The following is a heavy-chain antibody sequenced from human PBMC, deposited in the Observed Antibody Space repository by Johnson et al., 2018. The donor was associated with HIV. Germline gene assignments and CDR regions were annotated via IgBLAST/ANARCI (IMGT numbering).Heavy chain of an antibody. V-gene: IGHV3-30*03. J-gene: IGHJ3*02. CDR2: ISYDGDNV. Sequence: QMLLVESGGGVVQPGRSLRLSCAAFGFTFSNYGVHWVRQAPGKGLEWVAVISYDGDNVYYADSVKGRFTISRENAKNSLFLQMNSLRAEDTALYYCARRGWERWTTQNAFDIGGQGTMVTVSS. CDR3: ARRGWERWTTQNAFDI. D-gene: IGHD1-26*01. CDR1: GFTFSNYG.